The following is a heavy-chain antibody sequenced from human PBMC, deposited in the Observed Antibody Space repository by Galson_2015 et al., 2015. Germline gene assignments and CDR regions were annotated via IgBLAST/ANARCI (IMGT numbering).Heavy chain of an antibody. CDR1: GDSVSSNSAA. D-gene: IGHD6-13*01. J-gene: IGHJ2*01. Sequence: ISGDSVSSNSAAWHWIRQSPSRGLEWLGRTYYRSKRYNDYAVSVKSRITINPDTSKNQFSLQLNSVTPEDTAVYYCARDPRLPEQNKPGIAAAGTRGAWYFDLWGRGTLVTVSS. V-gene: IGHV6-1*01. CDR3: ARDPRLPEQNKPGIAAAGTRGAWYFDL. CDR2: TYYRSKRYN.